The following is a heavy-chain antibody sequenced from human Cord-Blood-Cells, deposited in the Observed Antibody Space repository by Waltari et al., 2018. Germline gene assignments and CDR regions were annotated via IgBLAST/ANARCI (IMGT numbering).Heavy chain of an antibody. CDR3: AREEGVDTAMVTFDY. CDR1: GYTFTSYG. J-gene: IGHJ4*02. V-gene: IGHV1-18*01. Sequence: QVQLVQSGAEVKKPGASVKVSCKASGYTFTSYGISWGRQAPGQGLEWMGWISAYKGNTNYAQKLQGRVTMTTDTSTSTAYMELRSLRSDDTAVYYCAREEGVDTAMVTFDYWGQGTLVTVSS. D-gene: IGHD5-18*01. CDR2: ISAYKGNT.